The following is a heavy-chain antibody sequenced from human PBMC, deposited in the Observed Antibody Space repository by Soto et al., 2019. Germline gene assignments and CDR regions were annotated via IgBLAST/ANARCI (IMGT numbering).Heavy chain of an antibody. CDR1: GFTFSRYA. J-gene: IGHJ4*02. Sequence: HPWGSLRLSCAASGFTFSRYAMHWVRQAPGKGLEWVAVISYDGSNKYYADSVKGRFTISRDNSKNTLYLQMNSLRAEDTAVYYCAGDYEILLFDYWGQGTRVTVS. CDR3: AGDYEILLFDY. D-gene: IGHD4-17*01. V-gene: IGHV3-30-3*01. CDR2: ISYDGSNK.